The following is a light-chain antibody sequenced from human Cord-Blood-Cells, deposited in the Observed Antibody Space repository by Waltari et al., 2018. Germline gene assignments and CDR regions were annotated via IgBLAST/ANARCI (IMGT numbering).Light chain of an antibody. CDR2: DVS. V-gene: IGLV2-14*01. CDR3: SSYTSSSTLV. Sequence: QSALTQPASVSGSPGQSITISCTGTSSDVGGYNYVSWYQQHPGKAPKLMIYDVSNRPSGVSNRLSGSKSGNTASLTISGLQAEDEADYYSSSYTSSSTLVFGGGTKLTVL. J-gene: IGLJ2*01. CDR1: SSDVGGYNY.